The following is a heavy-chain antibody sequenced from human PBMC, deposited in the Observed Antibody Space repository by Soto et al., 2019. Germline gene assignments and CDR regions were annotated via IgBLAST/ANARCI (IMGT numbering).Heavy chain of an antibody. V-gene: IGHV1-69*01. CDR1: GGIFSAYA. D-gene: IGHD3-10*01. Sequence: QVPLVQSGAEVKKPGSSVKVSCKASGGIFSAYAISWLRQAAGQGLEWMGGVIPLFGTPNYAQRFQGRVTITADEPTSTGYMELSRLRSEDTAVYYCARDRDDYGSGNYYNRIDFWGQGTLVNVSS. CDR2: VIPLFGTP. J-gene: IGHJ4*02. CDR3: ARDRDDYGSGNYYNRIDF.